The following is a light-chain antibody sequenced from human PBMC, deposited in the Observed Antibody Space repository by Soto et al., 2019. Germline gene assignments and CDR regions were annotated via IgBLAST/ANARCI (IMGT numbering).Light chain of an antibody. J-gene: IGLJ2*01. CDR1: SSDVGGYNY. V-gene: IGLV2-14*01. CDR2: DVS. Sequence: QSALTQPASVSGSPGQSITISCTGTSSDVGGYNYVSWYQQHPGKAPKLMMYDVSNRPSGVSNRFSGSKSGNTACLTISGLQAEDEADYYCSSYTSSSTPYVVFGGRTKLTVL. CDR3: SSYTSSSTPYVV.